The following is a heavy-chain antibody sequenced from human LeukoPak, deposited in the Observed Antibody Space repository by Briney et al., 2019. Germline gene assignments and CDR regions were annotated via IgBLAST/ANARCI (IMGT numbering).Heavy chain of an antibody. CDR2: INSNGRST. CDR3: VKSGYSTSSDVDY. CDR1: GLTFSSYA. V-gene: IGHV3-64D*09. Sequence: GGSLRLSCSASGLTFSSYAMHWVRQAPGKGLEFVSSINSNGRSTYHADSVKGRFTISRENAKHTLYLQMRSLRVEDTAVYYCVKSGYSTSSDVDYWGQGTLVTVSS. D-gene: IGHD6-6*01. J-gene: IGHJ4*02.